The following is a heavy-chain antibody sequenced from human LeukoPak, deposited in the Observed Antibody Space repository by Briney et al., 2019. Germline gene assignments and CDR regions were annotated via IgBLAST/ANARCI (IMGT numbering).Heavy chain of an antibody. CDR1: GFTFGDYP. Sequence: PGGSLRLSCTASGFTFGDYPMSWARQAPGKGLECVGFIRSKPSGATTEYATSVKGRFTISRDDSQSIAYLQMNSLITEDTAVYYCTRVLPGRTFDSWGQGTLVTVSS. J-gene: IGHJ4*02. CDR3: TRVLPGRTFDS. V-gene: IGHV3-49*04. D-gene: IGHD1-14*01. CDR2: IRSKPSGATT.